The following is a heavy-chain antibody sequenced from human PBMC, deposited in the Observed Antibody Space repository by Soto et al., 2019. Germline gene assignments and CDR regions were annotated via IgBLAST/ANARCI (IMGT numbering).Heavy chain of an antibody. V-gene: IGHV1-2*02. Sequence: VPLEQSGAEVKKPGASVKVSCKASGYTFSGHYMHWVRQAPGQAPEWMGWINPKTGGTKFAPKFQGRVTVTRDTAISTVYMEICGLTSDDSAVYYCAKDGGPAFTFDHWGLGTLVIVSS. CDR1: GYTFSGHY. CDR2: INPKTGGT. D-gene: IGHD6-25*01. CDR3: AKDGGPAFTFDH. J-gene: IGHJ4*02.